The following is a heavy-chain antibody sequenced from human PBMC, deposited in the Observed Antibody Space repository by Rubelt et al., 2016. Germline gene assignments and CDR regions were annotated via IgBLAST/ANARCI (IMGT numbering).Heavy chain of an antibody. CDR3: ARDTVPAAMLYYYYGMDV. D-gene: IGHD2-2*01. V-gene: IGHV3-30*01. CDR2: SYDGSNK. Sequence: SYDGSNKYYADSVKGRFTISRDNSKNTLYLQMNSLRAEDTAVYYCARDTVPAAMLYYYYGMDVWGQGTTVTVSS. J-gene: IGHJ6*02.